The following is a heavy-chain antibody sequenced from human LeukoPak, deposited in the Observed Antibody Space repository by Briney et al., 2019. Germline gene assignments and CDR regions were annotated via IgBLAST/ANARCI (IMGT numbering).Heavy chain of an antibody. CDR2: IRYDGSNK. V-gene: IGHV3-30*02. J-gene: IGHJ4*02. D-gene: IGHD3-3*01. Sequence: GGSLRLSCAASGFTFSSYGMHWVRQAPGKGLEGVAFIRYDGSNKYYADSVKGRFTITRDNSKNTLYLQMNSLRAEDTAVYYCAKPKGLRFLEWYTPDYWGQGTLVTVSS. CDR3: AKPKGLRFLEWYTPDY. CDR1: GFTFSSYG.